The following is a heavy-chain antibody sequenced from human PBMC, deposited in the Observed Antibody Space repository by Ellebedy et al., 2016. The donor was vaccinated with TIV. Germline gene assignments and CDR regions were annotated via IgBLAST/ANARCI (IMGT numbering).Heavy chain of an antibody. J-gene: IGHJ4*02. V-gene: IGHV3-9*02. CDR1: AFTSDDYA. CDR3: VVDVSSRGFGELDY. D-gene: IGHD3-10*01. CDR2: IIWQQGRV. Sequence: GGSLRLSXIGSAFTSDDYAMHWVRQAPGKGLEWVSGIIWQQGRVGYADSVKGRFTISRDNAKNTLYLQMNSLKIDDTAVYYCVVDVSSRGFGELDYWGQGTLVTVSS.